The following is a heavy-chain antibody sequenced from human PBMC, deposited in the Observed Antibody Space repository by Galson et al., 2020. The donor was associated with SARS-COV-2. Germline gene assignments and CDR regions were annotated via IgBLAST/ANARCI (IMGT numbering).Heavy chain of an antibody. D-gene: IGHD1-26*01. CDR3: SRAHSGSYYGAFDI. J-gene: IGHJ3*02. CDR2: ISYDGSNK. V-gene: IGHV3-30*04. CDR1: GFTFSSYA. Sequence: GGSLRLSCAASGFTFSSYAMHWVRQAPGKGLEWVAVISYDGSNKYYADSVKGRFTISSDNSKNTLYLQMNSLRAEDTAVYYCSRAHSGSYYGAFDIWGQGTMVTVSS.